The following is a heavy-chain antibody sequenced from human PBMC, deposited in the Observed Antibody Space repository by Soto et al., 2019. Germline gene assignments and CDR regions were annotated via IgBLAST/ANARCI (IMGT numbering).Heavy chain of an antibody. Sequence: ASVKVSCKASGYTFTGYYMHWVRQAPGQGPEWMGWINPNSGGTNYAQKFQGWVTMTRDTSISTAYMELSRLRSDDTAVYYCARGRYCSGGSCPLTVYYYGMDVWGQGTTVTVSS. CDR3: ARGRYCSGGSCPLTVYYYGMDV. CDR1: GYTFTGYY. CDR2: INPNSGGT. D-gene: IGHD2-15*01. V-gene: IGHV1-2*04. J-gene: IGHJ6*02.